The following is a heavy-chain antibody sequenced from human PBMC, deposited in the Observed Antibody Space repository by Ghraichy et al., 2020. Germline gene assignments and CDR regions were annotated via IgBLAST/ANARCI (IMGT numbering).Heavy chain of an antibody. V-gene: IGHV3-74*01. D-gene: IGHD7-27*01. CDR3: ARSWGYDSFDV. CDR2: ISSDGSRT. Sequence: LSLTCAASGFTFSSYLMHWVRQAPGKGLVWVSRISSDGSRTSYADSVKGRFTISRDNAKRTLQLQMNSLRADDTAVYYCARSWGYDSFDVWGHGTMVTVSS. J-gene: IGHJ3*01. CDR1: GFTFSSYL.